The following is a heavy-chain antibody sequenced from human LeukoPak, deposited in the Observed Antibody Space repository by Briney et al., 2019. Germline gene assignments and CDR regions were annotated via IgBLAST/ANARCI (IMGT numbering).Heavy chain of an antibody. J-gene: IGHJ4*02. Sequence: GGSLRLSCAASGFSFSSYAMHWVRQAPGKGLEYVSGISSNGGSTYYANSVKGRFTIFRDNSKNTLYLQMGSLRTEDMAVYYCARGRDTVMVTFEYWGQGTLVTVSS. D-gene: IGHD5-18*01. CDR2: ISSNGGST. CDR3: ARGRDTVMVTFEY. V-gene: IGHV3-64*01. CDR1: GFSFSSYA.